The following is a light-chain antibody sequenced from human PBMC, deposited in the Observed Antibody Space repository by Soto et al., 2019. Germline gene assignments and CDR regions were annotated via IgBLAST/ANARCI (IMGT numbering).Light chain of an antibody. Sequence: QSVLTQPRSVSGSPGQSVTISCTGTSSDVGGYNYVSWYQQHPGKAHKLMIYDVSKRPSGVPDRFSGSKSGNTASLTISGLQAEDEADYYCCSYAGSYTPVVFGGGTKLTVL. CDR3: CSYAGSYTPVV. CDR1: SSDVGGYNY. J-gene: IGLJ2*01. CDR2: DVS. V-gene: IGLV2-11*01.